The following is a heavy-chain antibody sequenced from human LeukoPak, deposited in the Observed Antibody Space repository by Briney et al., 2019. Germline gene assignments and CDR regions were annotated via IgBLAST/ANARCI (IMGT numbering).Heavy chain of an antibody. CDR2: INHSGST. CDR1: GGSFSGYY. D-gene: IGHD3-22*01. CDR3: ARAAQLHSSGYLGLVY. Sequence: KSSETLSLTCAVYGGSFSGYYWSWIRQPPGKGLEWIGEINHSGSTNYNPSLKSRVTISVDTSKNQFSLKLSSVTAADTAVYYCARAAQLHSSGYLGLVYWGQGTLVTVSS. J-gene: IGHJ4*02. V-gene: IGHV4-34*01.